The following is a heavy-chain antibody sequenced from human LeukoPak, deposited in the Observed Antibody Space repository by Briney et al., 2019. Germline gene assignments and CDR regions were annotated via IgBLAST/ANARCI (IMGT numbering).Heavy chain of an antibody. V-gene: IGHV3-43*01. CDR1: GFTFSSYW. CDR2: ISWDGGST. CDR3: AKDGRIGYSSSWYDY. D-gene: IGHD6-13*01. Sequence: PGGSLRLSCAASGFTFSSYWMSWVRQAPGKGLEWVSLISWDGGSTYYADSVKGRFTISRDNSKNSLYLQMNSLRTEDTALYYCAKDGRIGYSSSWYDYWGQGTLVTVSS. J-gene: IGHJ4*02.